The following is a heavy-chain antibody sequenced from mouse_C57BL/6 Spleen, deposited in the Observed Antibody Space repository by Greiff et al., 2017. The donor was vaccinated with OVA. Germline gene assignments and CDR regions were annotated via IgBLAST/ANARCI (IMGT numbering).Heavy chain of an antibody. CDR3: ARGGFYAMDY. J-gene: IGHJ4*01. CDR2: INPNYGTT. V-gene: IGHV1-39*01. Sequence: EVQLQQSGPELVKPVASVKISCKASGHSFTDYNMKWVKQSNGKSLEWIGVINPNYGTTSYNQKFKGKATLTVDQSSSTAYIELNILTSEDSAVYYCARGGFYAMDYWGQGTSVTVSS. CDR1: GHSFTDYN.